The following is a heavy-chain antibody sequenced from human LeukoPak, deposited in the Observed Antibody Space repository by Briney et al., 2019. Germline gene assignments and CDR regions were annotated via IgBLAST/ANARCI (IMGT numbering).Heavy chain of an antibody. CDR1: GGSISSYY. CDR2: INHSGST. V-gene: IGHV4-34*01. J-gene: IGHJ6*03. CDR3: ASRPTGTGYYYYMDV. Sequence: PSETLSLTCTVSGGSISSYYWSWIRQPPGKGLEWIGEINHSGSTNYNPSLKSRVTISVDTSKNQFSLKLSSVTAADTAVYYCASRPTGTGYYYYMDVWGKGTTVTVSS. D-gene: IGHD1-1*01.